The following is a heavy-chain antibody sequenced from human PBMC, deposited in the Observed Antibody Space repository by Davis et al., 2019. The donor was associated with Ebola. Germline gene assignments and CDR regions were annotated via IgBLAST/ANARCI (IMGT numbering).Heavy chain of an antibody. Sequence: SVKVSCKASGYTFTSYYMHWVRQAPGQGLEWMGGIIPIFGTANYAQKFQGRVTITADKSTSTAYMELSSLRSEDTAVYYCARDPPTTVTTWEDYYYGMDVWGQGTTVTVSS. J-gene: IGHJ6*02. V-gene: IGHV1-69*06. CDR1: GYTFTSYY. CDR2: IIPIFGTA. D-gene: IGHD4-17*01. CDR3: ARDPPTTVTTWEDYYYGMDV.